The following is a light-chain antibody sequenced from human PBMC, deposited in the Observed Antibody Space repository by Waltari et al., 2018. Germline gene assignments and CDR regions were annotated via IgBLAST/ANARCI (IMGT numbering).Light chain of an antibody. V-gene: IGKV1-5*03. CDR1: QSISNG. Sequence: DIQMTQSPSTLSVSVGDRVTITCRAIQSISNGLAWHQQKPGKAPKLLIYKASSLQGGVPSRFSCSGSGTEFTLTISSLQPDDFATYYCQQYNNYPGTFGQGTKVEIK. CDR2: KAS. CDR3: QQYNNYPGT. J-gene: IGKJ1*01.